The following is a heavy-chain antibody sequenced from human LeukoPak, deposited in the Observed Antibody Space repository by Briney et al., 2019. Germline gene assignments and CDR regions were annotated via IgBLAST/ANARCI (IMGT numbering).Heavy chain of an antibody. CDR2: ISWNSGSI. Sequence: PGGSLRLSCAASGFTFDDYAMHWVRQAPGKGLEWVSGISWNSGSIGYADSVKGRFTISRDNAKNSLYLQMNSLRAEDTALYYCAKDSEAYSGYDYGAFDIWSQGTMVTVSS. J-gene: IGHJ3*02. V-gene: IGHV3-9*01. CDR1: GFTFDDYA. CDR3: AKDSEAYSGYDYGAFDI. D-gene: IGHD5-12*01.